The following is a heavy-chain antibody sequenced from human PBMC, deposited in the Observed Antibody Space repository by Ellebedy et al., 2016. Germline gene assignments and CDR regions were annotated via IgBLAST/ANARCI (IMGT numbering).Heavy chain of an antibody. J-gene: IGHJ4*02. CDR3: ARDLRLSSGSMDY. Sequence: SVKVSXXASGGTFSSYAISWVRQAPGQGLEWMGGIIPIFGTANYAQKFQGRVTITADESASTAYMELSSLRSEDTAVYYCARDLRLSSGSMDYWGQGTLVTVSS. D-gene: IGHD2/OR15-2a*01. CDR1: GGTFSSYA. CDR2: IIPIFGTA. V-gene: IGHV1-69*13.